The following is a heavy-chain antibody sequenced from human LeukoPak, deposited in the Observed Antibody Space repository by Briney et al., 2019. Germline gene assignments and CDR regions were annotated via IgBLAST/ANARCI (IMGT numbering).Heavy chain of an antibody. CDR3: AKPRNAASGWYHFDY. D-gene: IGHD6-19*01. Sequence: PGGSLRLSCAASGFTFDDYAMHWVRHAPGKGLEWVSGISWNSDSVGYADSVKGRFTISRDNAKNSLYLQMNSLTAEDTALYYCAKPRNAASGWYHFDYWGQGTLVTVSS. CDR2: ISWNSDSV. CDR1: GFTFDDYA. V-gene: IGHV3-9*01. J-gene: IGHJ4*02.